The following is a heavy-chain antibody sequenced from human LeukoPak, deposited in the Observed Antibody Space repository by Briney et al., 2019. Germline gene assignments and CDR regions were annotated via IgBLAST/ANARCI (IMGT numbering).Heavy chain of an antibody. Sequence: GGSLRLSCEASGFTFGDYDMHWVRQATRKGLEWVSAIRSIGDRLYSGSVKGRFTISRENAKNTFYLEMNSLRVGDTAVYCSRRYANAFDTWGQGTVVTVSS. CDR2: IRSIGDR. D-gene: IGHD1-1*01. CDR1: GFTFGDYD. J-gene: IGHJ3*02. V-gene: IGHV3-13*01. CDR3: RRYANAFDT.